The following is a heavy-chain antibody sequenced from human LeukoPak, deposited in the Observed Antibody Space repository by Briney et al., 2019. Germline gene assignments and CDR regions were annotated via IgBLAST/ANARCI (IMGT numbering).Heavy chain of an antibody. CDR1: GFTFIAYN. V-gene: IGHV3-74*01. CDR2: VSNSDGSST. J-gene: IGHJ6*02. CDR3: ARDLRLSQVYYGMDV. D-gene: IGHD5/OR15-5a*01. Sequence: PGGSLRLSCAASGFTFIAYNMNWVRQAPGKGLEWVSGVSNSDGSSTTYADSVKGRFTISRDNAKNTRYLQMDSLRAEDTAVYYCARDLRLSQVYYGMDVWGQGTTVTVSS.